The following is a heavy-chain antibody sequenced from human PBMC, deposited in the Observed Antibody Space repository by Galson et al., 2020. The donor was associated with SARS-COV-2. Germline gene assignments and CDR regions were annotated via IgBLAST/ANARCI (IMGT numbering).Heavy chain of an antibody. CDR3: ANFPWGAADGTGWFDP. CDR2: ISRSGGSA. Sequence: GGSLRLSCAASGFTFSSYAMSWLRQAPGKGLEWVSAISRSGGSAYYADSVKGRFTISRDNSKNTLDLQRNSLRAGDPAVYYCANFPWGAADGTGWFDPWGQGTLVTVSS. CDR1: GFTFSSYA. D-gene: IGHD6-13*01. J-gene: IGHJ5*02. V-gene: IGHV3-23*01.